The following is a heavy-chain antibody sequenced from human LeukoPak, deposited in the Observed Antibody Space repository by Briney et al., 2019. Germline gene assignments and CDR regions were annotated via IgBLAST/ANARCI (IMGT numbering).Heavy chain of an antibody. Sequence: ASVKVSCKASGYTFTSYGISWVRQAPGQGLEWMGWISAYNGNTNYAQKLQGRVTMTTDTSTSTAYMELRSLRSDDTAVYYCARVSYGFWSGYPDCWGQGTLVTVSS. CDR1: GYTFTSYG. CDR2: ISAYNGNT. D-gene: IGHD3-3*01. CDR3: ARVSYGFWSGYPDC. V-gene: IGHV1-18*01. J-gene: IGHJ4*02.